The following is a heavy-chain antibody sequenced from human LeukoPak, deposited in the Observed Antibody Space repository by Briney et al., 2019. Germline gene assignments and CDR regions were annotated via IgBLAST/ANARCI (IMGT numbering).Heavy chain of an antibody. D-gene: IGHD1-26*01. CDR1: GFTFSSYV. Sequence: GGSLRLSCAASGFTFSSYVMSWVRQAPGKGLEWVSSISSSSTYIYYADSVKGRFTISRDNAKNSLSLQMNSLRAEDTAVYYCARARTRIVGATIHYYYGMDVWGQGTTVTVSS. CDR3: ARARTRIVGATIHYYYGMDV. V-gene: IGHV3-21*01. CDR2: ISSSSTYI. J-gene: IGHJ6*02.